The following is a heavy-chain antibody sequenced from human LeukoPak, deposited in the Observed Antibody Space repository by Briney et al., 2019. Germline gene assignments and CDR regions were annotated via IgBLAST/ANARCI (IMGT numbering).Heavy chain of an antibody. CDR3: AKDSSEGGYDYWSFDL. CDR2: ISGSGGKT. V-gene: IGHV3-23*01. Sequence: GGSLRLSCAPSGLTLSSYAMSCVRQAPGKELHWVSSISGSGGKTYYADSVKGRFTISRDNSQNTLYLKMNSLRAEDTAVYYCAKDSSEGGYDYWSFDLWGHGSLVTVSS. CDR1: GLTLSSYA. J-gene: IGHJ2*01. D-gene: IGHD5-12*01.